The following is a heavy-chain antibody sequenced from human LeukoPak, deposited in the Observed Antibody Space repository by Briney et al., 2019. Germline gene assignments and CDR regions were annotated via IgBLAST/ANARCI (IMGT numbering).Heavy chain of an antibody. CDR1: GYTFTGFY. V-gene: IGHV1-2*02. Sequence: ASVKVSCKASGYTFTGFYLHWVRQAPGQGLEWMGWINPNSGGTNFAQKFQRRVTTTGDTSISTAYMELSRLTSDDTAVYYCAREEGSGCYDYWGQGTKVTVSS. D-gene: IGHD6-19*01. CDR2: INPNSGGT. J-gene: IGHJ4*02. CDR3: AREEGSGCYDY.